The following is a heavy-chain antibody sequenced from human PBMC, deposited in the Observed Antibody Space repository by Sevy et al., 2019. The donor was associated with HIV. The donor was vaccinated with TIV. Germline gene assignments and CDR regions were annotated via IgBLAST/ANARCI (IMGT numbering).Heavy chain of an antibody. D-gene: IGHD3-3*01. Sequence: ASVKVSCKASGYTFTSYGISWVRQAPGQGLEWMGWISAYNGNTNYAQKLQGRVTMTTDTSTSTAYMELWSLRSDDTAVYYCARESITIFGVVNYYYGMDVWGQGTTVTVSS. J-gene: IGHJ6*02. CDR2: ISAYNGNT. CDR1: GYTFTSYG. V-gene: IGHV1-18*01. CDR3: ARESITIFGVVNYYYGMDV.